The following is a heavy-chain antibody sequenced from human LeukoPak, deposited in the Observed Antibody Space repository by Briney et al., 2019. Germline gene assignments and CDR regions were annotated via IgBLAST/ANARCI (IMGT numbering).Heavy chain of an antibody. CDR3: ARGDSSSWYYYYGMDV. CDR2: ISSSGSTI. J-gene: IGHJ6*04. CDR1: GFTFSDYY. D-gene: IGHD6-13*01. Sequence: GGSLRLSCAAPGFTFSDYYMSWIRQAPGKGRGWVSYISSSGSTIYYADSVKGRFTISRDNAKNSLYLQMNSLRAEDTAVYYCARGDSSSWYYYYGMDVWGKGTTVTVSS. V-gene: IGHV3-11*04.